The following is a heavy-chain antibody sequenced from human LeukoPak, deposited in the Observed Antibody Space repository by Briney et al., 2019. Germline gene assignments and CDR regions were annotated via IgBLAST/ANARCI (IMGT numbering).Heavy chain of an antibody. CDR3: AKLGTVVIRAFDI. Sequence: PGGSLRLSCSASGFPFSSYAMSWVRQAPGKGLEWVSIISGSDGSAYYADSVKGRFTISRDNSKNTLYLQMSSLRAEDTAVYYCAKLGTVVIRAFDIWGQGTMVTVSS. D-gene: IGHD4-23*01. J-gene: IGHJ3*02. CDR2: ISGSDGSA. V-gene: IGHV3-23*01. CDR1: GFPFSSYA.